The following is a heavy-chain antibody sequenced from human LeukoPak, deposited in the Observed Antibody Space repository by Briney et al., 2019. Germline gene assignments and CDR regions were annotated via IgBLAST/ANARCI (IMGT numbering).Heavy chain of an antibody. J-gene: IGHJ4*02. Sequence: ASVKVSCKDSGYTLTELSVHWVRQAPGKGLEWVGGYDLEDGEMKYPQKFQGRVTLTDDKSTDTTYMELRSLTSEDTAVYYCATDPRNQWELPNWGQGTLVTVSS. CDR3: ATDPRNQWELPN. D-gene: IGHD1-26*01. CDR1: GYTLTELS. V-gene: IGHV1-24*01. CDR2: YDLEDGEM.